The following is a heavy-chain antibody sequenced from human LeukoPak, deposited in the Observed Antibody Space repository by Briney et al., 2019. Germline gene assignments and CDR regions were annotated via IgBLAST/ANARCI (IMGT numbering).Heavy chain of an antibody. CDR2: IKSKTDGGTT. Sequence: GGSLRLSCAASGFTFSNAWMSWVRQAPGKGLEWVGRIKSKTDGGTTDYAAPVKGRFTISRDDSKNTLYLQMNSLKTEDTAVYYSTTEPRGVGMCDYWGQGTLVTVSS. V-gene: IGHV3-15*01. CDR3: TTEPRGVGMCDY. J-gene: IGHJ4*02. CDR1: GFTFSNAW. D-gene: IGHD3-10*01.